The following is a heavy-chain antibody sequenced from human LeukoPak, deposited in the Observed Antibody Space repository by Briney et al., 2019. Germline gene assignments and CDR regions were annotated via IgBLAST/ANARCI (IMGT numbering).Heavy chain of an antibody. CDR2: IYYSGST. CDR3: ARGYSSGWYWPAKPPGTAFDY. D-gene: IGHD6-19*01. V-gene: IGHV4-59*01. CDR1: GGSFSGYY. Sequence: PSETLSLTCAVYGGSFSGYYWSWIRQPPGKGLEWIGYIYYSGSTNYNPSLKSRVTISVDTSRNQFSLKLSSVTAADTAVYYCARGYSSGWYWPAKPPGTAFDYWGQGTLVTVSS. J-gene: IGHJ4*02.